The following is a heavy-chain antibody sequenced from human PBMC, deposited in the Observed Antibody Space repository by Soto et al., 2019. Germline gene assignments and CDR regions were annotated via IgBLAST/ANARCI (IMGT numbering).Heavy chain of an antibody. J-gene: IGHJ5*01. Sequence: QVQLAESGGGVVQPGRSLRLSCAASGFTLSSYSMHWVSQAPGKGLEWVALISYDGNKKFYEDSVKGRFNISRDTSKNSLYLQMNSLRLEDTAIYYCARSVAVAPLDSWGHGTLVTVSS. V-gene: IGHV3-30*04. CDR3: ARSVAVAPLDS. CDR2: ISYDGNKK. D-gene: IGHD6-19*01. CDR1: GFTLSSYS.